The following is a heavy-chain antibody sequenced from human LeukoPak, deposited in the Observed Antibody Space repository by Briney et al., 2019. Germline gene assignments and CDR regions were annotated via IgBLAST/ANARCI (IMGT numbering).Heavy chain of an antibody. CDR3: ARVYGGYYDSSGYYTRKWFDP. CDR1: GGSISSYY. Sequence: SETLSLTCTVSGGSISSYYWSWIRQPPGKGLEWIGCIYYSGSTNYNPSLKSRVTISVDTSKNHFSLKLSSVAAADTAVYYCARVYGGYYDSSGYYTRKWFDPWGQGTLVTVSS. V-gene: IGHV4-59*01. D-gene: IGHD3-22*01. J-gene: IGHJ5*02. CDR2: IYYSGST.